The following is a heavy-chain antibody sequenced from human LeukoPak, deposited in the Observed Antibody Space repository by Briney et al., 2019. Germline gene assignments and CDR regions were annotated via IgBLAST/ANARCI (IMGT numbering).Heavy chain of an antibody. CDR2: ISSSSSMI. D-gene: IGHD4-17*01. CDR1: GFTFGDYA. J-gene: IGHJ4*02. V-gene: IGHV3-48*02. Sequence: GRSLRLSCTSSGFTFGDYAMSWVRQAPGKGLEWVSYISSSSSMIYYADSVKGRFTISRDNAKNSLYLQMKSLRDEDTAIYYCARDYGDLPARVPYFDYWGQGTLVTVSS. CDR3: ARDYGDLPARVPYFDY.